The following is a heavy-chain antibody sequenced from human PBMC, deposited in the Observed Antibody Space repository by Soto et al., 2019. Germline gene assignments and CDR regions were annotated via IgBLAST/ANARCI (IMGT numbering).Heavy chain of an antibody. CDR2: INHSGST. CDR3: ARGRRYDFFTGYYKWGNHTFDV. D-gene: IGHD3-9*01. Sequence: SETLSLTCAVYGGCFSGYYWSWIRQPPGKGLEWIGEINHSGSTNYNPSLKSRVTISVDTSKNQFSLKLSSVTAADTAVYYCARGRRYDFFTGYYKWGNHTFDVWGQRTMVTVS. CDR1: GGCFSGYY. V-gene: IGHV4-34*01. J-gene: IGHJ3*01.